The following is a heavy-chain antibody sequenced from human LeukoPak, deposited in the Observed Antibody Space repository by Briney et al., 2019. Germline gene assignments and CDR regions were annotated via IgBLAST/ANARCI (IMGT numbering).Heavy chain of an antibody. J-gene: IGHJ6*03. CDR3: ARERIVATIEDVGSYYYYMDV. D-gene: IGHD5-12*01. V-gene: IGHV3-21*01. CDR2: ISSSSSYI. Sequence: SGGSLRLSCAASGFTFSSYSMNWVRQAPGKGLEWVSSISSSSSYIYYADSVKGRFTISRDNAKNSLYLQMNSLRAEDTAVYYCARERIVATIEDVGSYYYYMDVWGKGTTVTVSS. CDR1: GFTFSSYS.